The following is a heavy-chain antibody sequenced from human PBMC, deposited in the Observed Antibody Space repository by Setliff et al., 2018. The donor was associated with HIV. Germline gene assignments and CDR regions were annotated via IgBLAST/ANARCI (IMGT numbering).Heavy chain of an antibody. V-gene: IGHV1-18*01. CDR2: ISAYNGNT. Sequence: ASVKVSCKASGYTFTNYGISWARQAPGQGLEWMGWISAYNGNTNYAQKLQGRVTMTTDTSTSTAYMELRSLRSDDTAVYYCARRVHLTVPAHYYYYYMDVWGKGTTVTVSS. J-gene: IGHJ6*03. CDR1: GYTFTNYG. CDR3: ARRVHLTVPAHYYYYYMDV. D-gene: IGHD2-2*01.